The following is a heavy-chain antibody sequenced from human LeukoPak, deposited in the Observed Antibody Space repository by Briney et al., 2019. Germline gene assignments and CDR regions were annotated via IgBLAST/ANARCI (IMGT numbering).Heavy chain of an antibody. CDR1: GYSISNGYY. D-gene: IGHD2-2*01. Sequence: SETLSLTCTVSGYSISNGYYWGWIRQPPGKGLEFIGSVYHGGNTYYKASLKSRVTISLDTSMNQFSLRLSSVTAADTAVYYCARGLGYCSSTSCYAGNNWFDPWGQGTLVTVSS. CDR3: ARGLGYCSSTSCYAGNNWFDP. V-gene: IGHV4-38-2*02. J-gene: IGHJ5*02. CDR2: VYHGGNT.